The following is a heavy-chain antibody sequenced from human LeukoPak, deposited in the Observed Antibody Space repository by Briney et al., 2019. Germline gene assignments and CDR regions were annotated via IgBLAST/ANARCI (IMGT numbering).Heavy chain of an antibody. J-gene: IGHJ6*02. CDR1: GGSFSGYY. V-gene: IGHV4-34*01. CDR2: INHSGST. Sequence: PSETLSLTCAVYGGSFSGYYWSWIRQPPGKGLEWIGEINHSGSTNYNPSLKSRVTISVDTSKNQFSLKLSSVTAADTAVYYCARSAIGYYYYGMDVWGQGTTVTVSS. CDR3: ARSAIGYYYYGMDV.